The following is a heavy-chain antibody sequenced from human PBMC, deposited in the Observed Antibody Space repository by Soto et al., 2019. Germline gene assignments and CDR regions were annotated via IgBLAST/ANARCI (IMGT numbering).Heavy chain of an antibody. CDR1: GFSFSTSW. CDR2: INEDGSMT. CDR3: VTGFR. V-gene: IGHV3-74*01. J-gene: IGHJ4*02. Sequence: EVQLVESGGGLVQPGGSLRPSWPAPGFSFSTSWMYWVRQAPGKGLVWVSRINEDGSMTSHADSVRGRFTISRDNAKNSLYLQMNSLRAEDTAVYYCVTGFRWGQGTLVTVSS.